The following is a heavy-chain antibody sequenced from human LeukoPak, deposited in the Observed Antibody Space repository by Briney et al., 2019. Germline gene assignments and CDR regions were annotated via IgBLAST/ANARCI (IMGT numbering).Heavy chain of an antibody. V-gene: IGHV3-30-3*01. Sequence: GRSLRLSCAASGFTFSSYAMHWVRQAPGKGLEWVAVISYDGSNKYYADSAKGRFTISRDNSKNTLYLQMNSLRAEDTAVYYCARDNTATFDYWGQGTLVTVSS. D-gene: IGHD5-18*01. CDR3: ARDNTATFDY. CDR1: GFTFSSYA. J-gene: IGHJ4*02. CDR2: ISYDGSNK.